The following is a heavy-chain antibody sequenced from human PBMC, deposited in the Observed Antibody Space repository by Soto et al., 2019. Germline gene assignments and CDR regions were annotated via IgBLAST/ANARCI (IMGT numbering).Heavy chain of an antibody. Sequence: EVQLLESGGGLVQPGGSLRLSCAASGFAFNTYDMTWVRQAPGKGLEWVSIISKSGATPYYADSVRGRFTISRDNSKNTQHLQMNSLRAEDTALYYCAKNQWGNVFDIWGQGTMLTVSS. CDR2: ISKSGATP. V-gene: IGHV3-23*01. CDR1: GFAFNTYD. CDR3: AKNQWGNVFDI. J-gene: IGHJ3*02. D-gene: IGHD1-26*01.